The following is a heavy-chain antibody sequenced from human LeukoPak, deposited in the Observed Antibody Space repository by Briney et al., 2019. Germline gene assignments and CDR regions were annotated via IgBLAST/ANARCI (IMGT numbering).Heavy chain of an antibody. CDR2: ISSSSSYI. CDR1: GFTFSSYS. J-gene: IGHJ4*02. D-gene: IGHD2-15*01. CDR3: ARDPPRGSCIDY. V-gene: IGHV3-21*01. Sequence: GGSLRLSCAASGFTFSSYSMNWVRQAPGKGLEWVSSISSSSSYIYYADSVKGRFTISRDNAKNSLYLQMNSLRAEDTAVYYCARDPPRGSCIDYWGQGTPVTVSS.